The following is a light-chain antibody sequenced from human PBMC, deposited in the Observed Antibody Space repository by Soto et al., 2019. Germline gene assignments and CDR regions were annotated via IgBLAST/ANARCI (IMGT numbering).Light chain of an antibody. J-gene: IGKJ1*01. CDR1: QSVSSSY. CDR3: QQYGSSPRT. CDR2: GAS. V-gene: IGKV3-20*01. Sequence: EIVLTQSPGTLSLSPVERATLSCRASQSVSSSYLAWYQQKPGQAPRLLIYGASSRATGIADRFSGSGSGTDFTLTISRLEPEDFAVYYCQQYGSSPRTFGQGTKVDI.